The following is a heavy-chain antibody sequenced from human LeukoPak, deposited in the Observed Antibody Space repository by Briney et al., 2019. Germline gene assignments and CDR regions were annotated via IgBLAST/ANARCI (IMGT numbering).Heavy chain of an antibody. CDR2: FDPEDGET. D-gene: IGHD3-22*01. V-gene: IGHV1-24*01. CDR3: ATKFDRSYYDSNEYFQH. Sequence: ASVKVSCKVSGYTLTELSMHWVRQAPGKGLEWMGGFDPEDGETIYAQKFQGRVTMTEDTSTDTAYMELSSLRSEDTAVYYCATKFDRSYYDSNEYFQHWGQGTLSPSPQ. J-gene: IGHJ1*01. CDR1: GYTLTELS.